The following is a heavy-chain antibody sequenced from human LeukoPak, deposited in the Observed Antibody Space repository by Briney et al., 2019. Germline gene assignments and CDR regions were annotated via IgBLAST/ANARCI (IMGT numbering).Heavy chain of an antibody. D-gene: IGHD6-19*01. CDR2: IYYSGST. Sequence: SETLSLTCTVSGGSISSYYWSWIRQPPGKGLEWIGYIYYSGSTNYNPSLKSRVTISVDTSKNQFSLELSSVTAADTAVYYCARDDSSGWYPGAFDIWGQGTMVTVSS. V-gene: IGHV4-59*01. J-gene: IGHJ3*02. CDR3: ARDDSSGWYPGAFDI. CDR1: GGSISSYY.